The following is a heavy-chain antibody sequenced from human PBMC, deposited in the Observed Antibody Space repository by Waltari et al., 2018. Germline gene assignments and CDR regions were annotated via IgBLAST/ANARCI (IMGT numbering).Heavy chain of an antibody. Sequence: EVQLVESGGGLVQPGGSLRLSCGASGFTFSRYWMSWVRQTPGKGLEWVANINYDGSQKYYADSVKGRFTISRDNAKNSVYLQMNSLRVEDTAVYYCAKSRGFEYWGQGTLITVSS. V-gene: IGHV3-7*01. CDR3: AKSRGFEY. D-gene: IGHD2-2*01. CDR2: INYDGSQK. CDR1: GFTFSRYW. J-gene: IGHJ4*02.